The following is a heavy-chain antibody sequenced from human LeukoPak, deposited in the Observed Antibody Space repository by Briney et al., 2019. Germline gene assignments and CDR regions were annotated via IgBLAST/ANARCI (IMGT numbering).Heavy chain of an antibody. D-gene: IGHD3-22*01. CDR1: GFTFSSYG. J-gene: IGHJ4*02. CDR2: IRYDGSNK. Sequence: GGSLRLSCAASGFTFSSYGMHWVRQAPGKGLEWVAFIRYDGSNKYYADSVKGRFTISRDNAKNSLYLQMNSLRAEDTAVYYCARGAPYYYDSSGMGPDYWGQGTLVTVSS. V-gene: IGHV3-30*02. CDR3: ARGAPYYYDSSGMGPDY.